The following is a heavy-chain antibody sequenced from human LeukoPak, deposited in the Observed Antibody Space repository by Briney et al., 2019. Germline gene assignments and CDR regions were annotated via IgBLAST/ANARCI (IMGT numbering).Heavy chain of an antibody. CDR1: GYTFTTYY. Sequence: ASVKVSCKASGYTFTTYYIRWVRQAPGQGLEWMGIINPSGGSTDYAQKFQGRVTVTRDTSTSTVYMELSSLRSEDTAIYYCARPLAPVMLNAFDIWGQGTMVTVSS. CDR3: ARPLAPVMLNAFDI. J-gene: IGHJ3*02. CDR2: INPSGGST. V-gene: IGHV1-46*01. D-gene: IGHD2-8*01.